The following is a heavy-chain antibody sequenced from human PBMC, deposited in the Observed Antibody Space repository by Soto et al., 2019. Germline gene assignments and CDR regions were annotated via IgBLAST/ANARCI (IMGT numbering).Heavy chain of an antibody. Sequence: QAQLVQSGAEVKKPGASVKVSCKVSGYTVTELSMHWVRRAPGKGLEWMGAFDHEDGETVYAQNFQGRVTMTEDTSTNTAYMELSRLTSEDTAVYYCATGEGYGGDSVDWLDPWGQGTLVTVSS. CDR3: ATGEGYGGDSVDWLDP. V-gene: IGHV1-24*01. CDR2: FDHEDGET. J-gene: IGHJ5*02. CDR1: GYTVTELS. D-gene: IGHD2-21*02.